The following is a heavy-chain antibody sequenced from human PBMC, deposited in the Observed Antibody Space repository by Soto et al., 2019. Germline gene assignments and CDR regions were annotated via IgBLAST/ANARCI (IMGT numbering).Heavy chain of an antibody. D-gene: IGHD2-15*01. Sequence: VKVSCKASGGTFSSYTISWVRQAPGQGLEWMGRIIPILGIANYAQKFQGRVTITADKSTSTAYMELSSLRSEDTAVYYCARDRGRYRTGGSCYSNYYYMDVWGKGTTVTVSS. J-gene: IGHJ6*03. CDR3: ARDRGRYRTGGSCYSNYYYMDV. CDR1: GGTFSSYT. V-gene: IGHV1-69*04. CDR2: IIPILGIA.